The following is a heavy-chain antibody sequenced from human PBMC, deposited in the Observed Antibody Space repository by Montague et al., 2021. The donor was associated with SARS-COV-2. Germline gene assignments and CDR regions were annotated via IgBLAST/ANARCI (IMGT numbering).Heavy chain of an antibody. CDR2: CYHLVRT. Sequence: SETLSLTCVLCGSSIVADHRRSWVDHPSGHQLALDGVCYHLVRTKYKPSLKSRVSMSVDKSWNQFSLRLTSVTAADTAIYYRARKGSGRSDLAYWGQRTLVTVSS. D-gene: IGHD1-26*01. J-gene: IGHJ4*02. CDR3: ARKGSGRSDLAY. CDR1: GSSIVADHR. V-gene: IGHV4-4*02.